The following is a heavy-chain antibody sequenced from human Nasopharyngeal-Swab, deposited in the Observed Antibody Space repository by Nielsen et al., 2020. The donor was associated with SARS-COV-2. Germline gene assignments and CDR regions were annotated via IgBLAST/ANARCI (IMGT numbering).Heavy chain of an antibody. CDR1: GGSISSGGYY. V-gene: IGHV4-31*03. CDR2: IYYSGST. CDR3: AGEGAFLSTSGTHMDV. J-gene: IGHJ6*03. Sequence: SETLSLTCTVSGGSISSGGYYWSWIRQHPGKGLEWIGYIYYSGSTYYNPSLKSRVTISVDTSKNQFSLKLSSVTAADTAVYYCAGEGAFLSTSGTHMDVWGKGTTVTVSS. D-gene: IGHD2-2*01.